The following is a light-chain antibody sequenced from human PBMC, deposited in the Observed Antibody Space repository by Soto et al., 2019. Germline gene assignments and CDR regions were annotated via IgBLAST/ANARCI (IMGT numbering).Light chain of an antibody. Sequence: IVLTQSPATLSLSPGERATLSCRASQSVGGFLAWYQQRSGQTPKLLIYDASKWAPGIPARFSGSGSGTDFTLTISSLEPEDFAVYYCQHRSNWLGTFGPGTKVDIK. CDR1: QSVGGF. CDR3: QHRSNWLGT. CDR2: DAS. J-gene: IGKJ3*01. V-gene: IGKV3-11*01.